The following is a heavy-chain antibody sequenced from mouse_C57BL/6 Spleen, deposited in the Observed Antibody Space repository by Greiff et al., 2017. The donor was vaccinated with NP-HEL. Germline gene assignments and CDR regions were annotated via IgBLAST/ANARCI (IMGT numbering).Heavy chain of an antibody. CDR1: GYAFSSSW. V-gene: IGHV1-82*01. Sequence: QVQLKESGPELVKPGASVKISCKASGYAFSSSWMNWVKQRPGKGLEWIGRIYPGDGDTNYNGKFKGKATLTADKSSSTAYMQLSSLTSEDSAVYFCARDDTTVVGYAMDYWGQGTSVTVSS. CDR2: IYPGDGDT. D-gene: IGHD1-1*01. CDR3: ARDDTTVVGYAMDY. J-gene: IGHJ4*01.